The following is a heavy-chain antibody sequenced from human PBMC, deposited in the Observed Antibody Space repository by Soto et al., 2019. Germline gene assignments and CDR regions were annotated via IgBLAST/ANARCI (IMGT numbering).Heavy chain of an antibody. J-gene: IGHJ4*02. V-gene: IGHV4-39*01. CDR3: ARQNLALSGFDY. CDR2: IYYSGST. CDR1: GGSISSNSYY. Sequence: SETLSLTCTVSGGSISSNSYYWGWIRQPPGKGLEWIGNIYYSGSTYYNPSLKSRMTMSVHTSKNQFSLKLRSVTAADTAVYYCARQNLALSGFDYWGQGTLVTVSS.